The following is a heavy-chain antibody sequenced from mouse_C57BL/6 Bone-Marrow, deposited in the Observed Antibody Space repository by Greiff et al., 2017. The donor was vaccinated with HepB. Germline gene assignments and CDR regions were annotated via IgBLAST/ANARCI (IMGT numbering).Heavy chain of an antibody. Sequence: QVQLQQSGAELARPGASVKMSCKASGYTFTSYTMHWVKQRPGQGLEWIGYINPSSGYTKYNQKFKDKDTLTADKSSSTAYMQLSSLTSEDSAVYYGERCWFRDYWGQGTTLTVSS. J-gene: IGHJ2*01. CDR1: GYTFTSYT. V-gene: IGHV1-4*01. D-gene: IGHD2-2*01. CDR2: INPSSGYT. CDR3: ERCWFRDY.